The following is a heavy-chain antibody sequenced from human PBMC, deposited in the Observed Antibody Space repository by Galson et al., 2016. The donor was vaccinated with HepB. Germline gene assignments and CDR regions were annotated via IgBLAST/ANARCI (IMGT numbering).Heavy chain of an antibody. V-gene: IGHV4-59*01. CDR2: MYHSGST. D-gene: IGHD6-19*01. CDR1: GASISSDS. CDR3: ARGTSGWRWGF. Sequence: SETLSLTCTVSGASISSDSWTWIRQPPGKALEWIGYMYHSGSTSYNPSLKRRVSISVDTSTNQFSLNLTSVTAADTAVYYCARGTSGWRWGFWGQGTLVTVSS. J-gene: IGHJ4*02.